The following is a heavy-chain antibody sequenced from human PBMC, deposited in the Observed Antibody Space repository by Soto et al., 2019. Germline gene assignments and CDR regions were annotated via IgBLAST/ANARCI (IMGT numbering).Heavy chain of an antibody. CDR3: AKDQGVKGFGELLAILYGMDV. Sequence: GGSLRLSCAASGFTFSSYAMNWVRQAPGKGLEWVSAISGGGDTTYYADSVKGRFTISRDNSKNTLSLQMNSLRAEDTAVYYCAKDQGVKGFGELLAILYGMDVWGPGTTVTVSS. J-gene: IGHJ6*02. D-gene: IGHD3-10*01. V-gene: IGHV3-23*01. CDR1: GFTFSSYA. CDR2: ISGGGDTT.